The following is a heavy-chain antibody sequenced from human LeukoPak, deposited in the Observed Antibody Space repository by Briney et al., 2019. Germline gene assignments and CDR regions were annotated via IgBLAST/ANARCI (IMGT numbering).Heavy chain of an antibody. Sequence: SETLSLTCTVSGGSISSYYWSWIRQPPGKGLEWIGYIYYSGSTNYNPSLKSRVTISVDTSKNQFSLKLSSVTAADTAVYYCARDGYSNTSYYYMDVWGKGTTVTVSS. CDR3: ARDGYSNTSYYYMDV. CDR1: GGSISSYY. J-gene: IGHJ6*03. V-gene: IGHV4-59*01. D-gene: IGHD6-13*01. CDR2: IYYSGST.